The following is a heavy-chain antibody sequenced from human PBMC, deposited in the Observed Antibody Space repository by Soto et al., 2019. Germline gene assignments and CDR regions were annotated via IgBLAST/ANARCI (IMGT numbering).Heavy chain of an antibody. Sequence: QVQLVQSGAEVKKPRSSVKVSCLASRGTFNRYAINWVRQAPGHGLEWLGALVPQFGTPNYAQKFQDRVTIVADESTNTTSMELRGLTSDDTAVYYCARQNRDTPMVPFDVWGQGTLVTVSS. CDR3: ARQNRDTPMVPFDV. CDR2: LVPQFGTP. D-gene: IGHD5-18*01. J-gene: IGHJ4*02. V-gene: IGHV1-69*01. CDR1: RGTFNRYA.